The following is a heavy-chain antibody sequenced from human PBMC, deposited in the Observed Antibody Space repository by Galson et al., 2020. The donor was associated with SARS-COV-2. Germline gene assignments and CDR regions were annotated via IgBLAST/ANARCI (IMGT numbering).Heavy chain of an antibody. V-gene: IGHV3-30*03. D-gene: IGHD3-22*01. CDR2: ISYDGSNK. CDR3: ASSLIVVVTD. CDR1: GFTFSSYG. Sequence: GESLKISCAASGFTFSSYGMHWVRQAPGKGLEWVAVISYDGSNKYYADSVKGRFTISRDNSKNTLYLQMNSLRAEDTAVYYCASSLIVVVTDWGQGTLVTVSS. J-gene: IGHJ4*02.